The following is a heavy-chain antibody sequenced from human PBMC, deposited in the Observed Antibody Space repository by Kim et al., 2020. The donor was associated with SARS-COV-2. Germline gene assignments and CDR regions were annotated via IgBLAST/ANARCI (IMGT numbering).Heavy chain of an antibody. CDR1: GFTLSELS. Sequence: ASVKVSCKVSGFTLSELSIHWVRQAPGKGLQWMGGFDADDGQTFYAHKFQGRVTMTEDTSTDTAYMELRSLRSEDTAVYYCAIIPMITVGGGTYYSYGMDVWGQGTSVTVSS. CDR3: AIIPMITVGGGTYYSYGMDV. CDR2: FDADDGQT. J-gene: IGHJ6*02. D-gene: IGHD3-16*01. V-gene: IGHV1-24*01.